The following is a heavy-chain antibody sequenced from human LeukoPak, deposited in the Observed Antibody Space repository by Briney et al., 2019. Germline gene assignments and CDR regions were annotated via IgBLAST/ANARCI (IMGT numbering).Heavy chain of an antibody. CDR1: GGSISSYY. D-gene: IGHD3-10*01. Sequence: SETLSLTCTVSGGSISSYYWSWIRQPAGKGLEWIGRIYTSGSTNYNPSLKSRVTMSVDTSKNQFSLKLSSVTAADTAVYYCARGRHRGGLWFGEYHLDPHLYYLDYWGQGTLVTVSS. CDR2: IYTSGST. J-gene: IGHJ4*02. V-gene: IGHV4-4*07. CDR3: ARGRHRGGLWFGEYHLDPHLYYLDY.